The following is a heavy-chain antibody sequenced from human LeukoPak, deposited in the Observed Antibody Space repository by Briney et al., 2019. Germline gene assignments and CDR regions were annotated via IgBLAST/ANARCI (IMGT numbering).Heavy chain of an antibody. CDR1: GYTFTSYY. J-gene: IGHJ4*02. Sequence: GASVKVSCKASGYTFTSYYMHWVRQAPGQGLEWMGIINPSGGSTSYAQKFQGGVTMTRDMSTSTVYMELSSLRSEDTAVYYCARVSVTGTTSIDYWGQGTLVTVSS. CDR3: ARVSVTGTTSIDY. D-gene: IGHD1-7*01. V-gene: IGHV1-46*01. CDR2: INPSGGST.